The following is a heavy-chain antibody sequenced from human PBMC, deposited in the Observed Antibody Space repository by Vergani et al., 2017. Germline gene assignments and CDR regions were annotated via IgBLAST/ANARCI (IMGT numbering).Heavy chain of an antibody. Sequence: QVQLVESGGGVVQPGRSLRLSCAASGFTFISYGMHWVRQAPGKGLEWVAVIWYDGSNKYYADSVKGRFTISRDNSKNTLYLQMNSLRVEDTAVYYCARDVSGSYDYWGQGTLVTVSS. J-gene: IGHJ4*02. CDR3: ARDVSGSYDY. D-gene: IGHD1-26*01. CDR1: GFTFISYG. V-gene: IGHV3-33*01. CDR2: IWYDGSNK.